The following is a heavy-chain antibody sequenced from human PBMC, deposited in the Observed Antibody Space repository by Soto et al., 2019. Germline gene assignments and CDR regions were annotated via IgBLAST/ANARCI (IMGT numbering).Heavy chain of an antibody. CDR1: GDTFNFYS. CDR2: VNPIVSMS. J-gene: IGHJ4*02. V-gene: IGHV1-69*02. CDR3: ASSYGSGYRAFDY. D-gene: IGHD3-10*01. Sequence: QVQLVQSGAEVKRPGSSVKVSCKASGDTFNFYSINWVRQAPGLGLEWMGRVNPIVSMSNYAQKFQGRVTMTAGKATSTAYMELSRLRSEDTAIYYCASSYGSGYRAFDYWGQGALVTVSS.